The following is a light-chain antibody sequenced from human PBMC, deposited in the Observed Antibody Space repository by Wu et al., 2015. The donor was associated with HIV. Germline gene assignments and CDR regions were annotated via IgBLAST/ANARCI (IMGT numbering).Light chain of an antibody. CDR2: GAS. CDR3: QHYNNWPYT. J-gene: IGKJ2*01. V-gene: IGKV3D-15*01. CDR1: QSISSSY. Sequence: SCRASQSISSSYLAWYQQKPGQAPRLLIYGASNRATGTPDRFSGSGSGTEFTLTISSMQSEDSALYYCQHYNNWPYTFGQGTKLEIK.